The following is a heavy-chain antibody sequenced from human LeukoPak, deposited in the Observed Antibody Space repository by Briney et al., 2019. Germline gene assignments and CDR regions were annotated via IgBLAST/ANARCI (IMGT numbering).Heavy chain of an antibody. CDR2: ITGSGSNA. V-gene: IGHV3-23*01. D-gene: IGHD6-13*01. J-gene: IGHJ4*02. CDR3: AKSMGSSSAYRFEY. Sequence: GSLRHSCAASGFTFDSFAMNWVRQAPGKGLEWVSTITGSGSNAYYADSVKGRFTISRDNSKNTLYLQMNSLSSEDTAVYYCAKSMGSSSAYRFEYWGQGTLVTVSS. CDR1: GFTFDSFA.